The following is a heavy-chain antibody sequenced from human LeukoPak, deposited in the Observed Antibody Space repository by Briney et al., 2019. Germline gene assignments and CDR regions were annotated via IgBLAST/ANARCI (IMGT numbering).Heavy chain of an antibody. CDR2: IKQDGSEK. CDR3: AKLGRRFLEWSDIDY. D-gene: IGHD3-3*01. J-gene: IGHJ4*02. CDR1: GFTFSSYW. V-gene: IGHV3-7*01. Sequence: QPGGSLRLSCAASGFTFSSYWMSWVRQAPGKGLEWVANIKQDGSEKYYVDSVKGRFTISRDNSKNTLYLQMNSLRAEDTAVYYCAKLGRRFLEWSDIDYWGQGTLVTVSS.